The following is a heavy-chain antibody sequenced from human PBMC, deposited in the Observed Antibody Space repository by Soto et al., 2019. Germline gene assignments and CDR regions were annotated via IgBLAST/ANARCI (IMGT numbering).Heavy chain of an antibody. CDR3: ARQGIGLAYALDI. D-gene: IGHD2-21*01. CDR2: FYPADSDA. CDR1: GYRFSGYW. V-gene: IGHV5-51*01. Sequence: EVQVVQSGAEMKKPGESLKISCQGSGYRFSGYWIGWVRQMPGKGLEGMGIFYPADSDARYSSSFEGQVTMSVDKSITTAYMQWSSLKASDTSMYYCARQGIGLAYALDIWGQGTMVTVSS. J-gene: IGHJ3*02.